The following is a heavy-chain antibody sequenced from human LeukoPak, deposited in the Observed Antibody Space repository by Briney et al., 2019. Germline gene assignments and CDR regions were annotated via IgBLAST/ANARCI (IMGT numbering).Heavy chain of an antibody. V-gene: IGHV3-21*01. CDR3: ARGYCSSTSCYVFSGYYYYGMDV. Sequence: TPGGSLRLSCAASGFTFSSYSMNWVRQAPGKGLEWVSSISSSSSYIYYADSVKGRFTISRDNAKNSLYLQMNSLRAEDTAVYYCARGYCSSTSCYVFSGYYYYGMDVWGQGTTVTVSS. J-gene: IGHJ6*02. D-gene: IGHD2-2*01. CDR1: GFTFSSYS. CDR2: ISSSSSYI.